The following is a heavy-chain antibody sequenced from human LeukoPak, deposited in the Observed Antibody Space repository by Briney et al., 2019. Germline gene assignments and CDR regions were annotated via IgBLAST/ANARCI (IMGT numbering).Heavy chain of an antibody. V-gene: IGHV1-46*01. CDR1: GYTFTSYY. CDR2: INPSGGST. Sequence: ASVKVSCKVSGYTFTSYYMHWVRQAPGQGLEWMGIINPSGGSTSYAQKFQGRVTMTRDMSTSTVYMELSSLRSEDTAVYYCARDRPFTVTTNYFDYWGQGTLVTVSS. J-gene: IGHJ4*02. D-gene: IGHD4-17*01. CDR3: ARDRPFTVTTNYFDY.